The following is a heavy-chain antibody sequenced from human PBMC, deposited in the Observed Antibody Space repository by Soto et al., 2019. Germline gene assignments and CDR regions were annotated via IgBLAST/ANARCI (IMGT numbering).Heavy chain of an antibody. CDR3: ARGDELYGMDV. CDR2: IIPILGIA. J-gene: IGHJ6*02. CDR1: GGTFSSYT. Sequence: QVQLVHSGAEVKKPGSSVKVSCKASGGTFSSYTISWVRQAPGQGLEWMGRIIPILGIANYAQKFQGRVTITADKSTSTAYMELSSLRSEDTAVYYCARGDELYGMDVWGQGTTVTVSS. D-gene: IGHD1-7*01. V-gene: IGHV1-69*02.